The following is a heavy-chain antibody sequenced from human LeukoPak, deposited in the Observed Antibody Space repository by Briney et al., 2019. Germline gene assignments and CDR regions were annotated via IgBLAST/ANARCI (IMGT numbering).Heavy chain of an antibody. CDR2: IIPIFGTA. V-gene: IGHV1-69*13. CDR3: AREPSYSSSWLDY. J-gene: IGHJ4*02. D-gene: IGHD6-13*01. Sequence: SVKISCKASGGTFSSYAISWVRQAPGQGLEWMGGIIPIFGTANYAQKFQGRVTITADESTSTAYMELSSLRSEDTAVYYCAREPSYSSSWLDYWGQGTLVTVSS. CDR1: GGTFSSYA.